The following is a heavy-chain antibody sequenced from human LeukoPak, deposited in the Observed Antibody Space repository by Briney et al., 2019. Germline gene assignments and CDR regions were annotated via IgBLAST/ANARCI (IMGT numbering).Heavy chain of an antibody. J-gene: IGHJ4*02. CDR1: GYTLTSYY. CDR2: INPSGGST. V-gene: IGHV1-46*01. Sequence: ASVKVSCKASGYTLTSYYMHWVRQAPGHGLKWMGIINPSGGSTSYAQRFQGRVTMNRDTSTSPVYMELRSLRSEDTAVYYCARDHEYYYGSGSYYPGGCDYWGQGTLVTVSS. CDR3: ARDHEYYYGSGSYYPGGCDY. D-gene: IGHD3-10*01.